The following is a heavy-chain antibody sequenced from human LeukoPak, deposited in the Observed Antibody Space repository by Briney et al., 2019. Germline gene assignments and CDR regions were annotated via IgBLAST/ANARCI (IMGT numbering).Heavy chain of an antibody. CDR1: GYTFSTYV. J-gene: IGHJ4*02. Sequence: GGSLRLSCAASGYTFSTYVISWVRQAPGKGLEWVSVISGSGGSTYFADSVKGRFTISRDNSKNTLYLQMNSLRAEDTAVYYCAKSGYRFVTHIDYWGQGILVTVSS. CDR3: AKSGYRFVTHIDY. V-gene: IGHV3-23*01. D-gene: IGHD6-13*01. CDR2: ISGSGGST.